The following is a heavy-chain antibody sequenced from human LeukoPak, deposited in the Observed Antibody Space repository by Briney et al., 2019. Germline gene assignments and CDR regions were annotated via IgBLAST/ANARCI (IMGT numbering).Heavy chain of an antibody. V-gene: IGHV3-33*01. D-gene: IGHD4-17*01. J-gene: IGHJ5*02. Sequence: GRSLRLSCAASGFTFSSYGMHWVRQAPGKGLEWVAVIWYDGSNKYYADSVKGRFTISRDNSKNTLYLQMNSLRAEDTAVYYCARSEAIYGDYDWFDPWGQGTLVTVSS. CDR2: IWYDGSNK. CDR1: GFTFSSYG. CDR3: ARSEAIYGDYDWFDP.